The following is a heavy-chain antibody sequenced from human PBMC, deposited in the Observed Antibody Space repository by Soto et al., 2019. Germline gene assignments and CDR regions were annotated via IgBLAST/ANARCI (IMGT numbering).Heavy chain of an antibody. CDR1: GGSISSGGYS. CDR2: IYHSGST. V-gene: IGHV4-30-2*01. CDR3: DRESARYDSSGYPVFDY. Sequence: QLQLQESGSGLVKPSQTLSLTCAVSGGSISSGGYSWSWIRQPPGKGLEWIGYIYHSGSTYYNPSLKSRVTISVDRSKNQFSLKLSSVTAADTAVYYCDRESARYDSSGYPVFDYWGQGTLVTVSS. D-gene: IGHD3-22*01. J-gene: IGHJ4*02.